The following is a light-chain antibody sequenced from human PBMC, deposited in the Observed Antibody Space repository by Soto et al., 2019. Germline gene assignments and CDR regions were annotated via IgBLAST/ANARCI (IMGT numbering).Light chain of an antibody. V-gene: IGKV3-20*01. CDR3: QQYGGSPRT. Sequence: EIVLTQSPGTLSLSPGERATLSCRASQCLIISFLAWYQQNPGQAPRLLIYGASNRATGIPDRFSGSGSGTEFTLTISRLEPEDFAVYYCQQYGGSPRTFGQGTKVDIK. CDR2: GAS. CDR1: QCLIISF. J-gene: IGKJ1*01.